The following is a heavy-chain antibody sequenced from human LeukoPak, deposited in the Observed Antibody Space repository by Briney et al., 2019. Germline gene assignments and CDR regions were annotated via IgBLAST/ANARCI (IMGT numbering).Heavy chain of an antibody. D-gene: IGHD3-22*01. CDR2: MYYSGST. J-gene: IGHJ6*02. V-gene: IGHV4-59*11. Sequence: SETLSLTCTVSGGSIRSHYWTWIRQAPGKALEWIGYMYYSGSTDYNPSLKSRVIISADTSKNQFSLKMSSVTAADTAIYYCTCGYISYYVMDVWGQRTTVTVSS. CDR1: GGSIRSHY. CDR3: TCGYISYYVMDV.